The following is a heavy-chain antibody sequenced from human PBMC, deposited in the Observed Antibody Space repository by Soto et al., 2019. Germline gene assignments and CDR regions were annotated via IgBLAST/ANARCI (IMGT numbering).Heavy chain of an antibody. Sequence: QVQLVQSGGGVVQPGRSLRLSCAASGFTFGSYAMHWVRQAPGKGLEWVAVISYDGSNKYYADSVKGRFTISRDNSKNTLYLQMNSLRAEDTAVYYCARDGYYYDSSGYYFDYWGQGTLVTVSS. CDR3: ARDGYYYDSSGYYFDY. D-gene: IGHD3-22*01. V-gene: IGHV3-30-3*01. J-gene: IGHJ4*02. CDR2: ISYDGSNK. CDR1: GFTFGSYA.